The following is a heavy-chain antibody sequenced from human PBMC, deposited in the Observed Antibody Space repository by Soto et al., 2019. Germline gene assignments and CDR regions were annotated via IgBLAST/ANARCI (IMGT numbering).Heavy chain of an antibody. D-gene: IGHD2-8*01. CDR2: IKQDGSEK. CDR3: ARAVYYRWRQAPDAFDI. V-gene: IGHV3-7*03. J-gene: IGHJ3*02. CDR1: GFTFSSYW. Sequence: PGGSLRLSCAASGFTFSSYWMSWVRQAPGKGLEWVANIKQDGSEKYYVDSVKGRFTISRDNAKNSLYLQMNSLRAEDTAVYYCARAVYYRWRQAPDAFDIWGQGTMVTVSS.